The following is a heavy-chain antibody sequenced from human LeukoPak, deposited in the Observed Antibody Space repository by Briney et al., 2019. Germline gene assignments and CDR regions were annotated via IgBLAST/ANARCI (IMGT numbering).Heavy chain of an antibody. Sequence: GGSLRLSCAASGFTFSSYAMSWVRQAPGKGLEWVSSISSSSYIYYADSVKGRFTISRDNAKNSLYLQMNSLRAEDTAVYYCARDRRGIAAAGTDAFDIWGQGTMVTVSS. CDR2: ISSSSYI. CDR1: GFTFSSYA. CDR3: ARDRRGIAAAGTDAFDI. D-gene: IGHD6-13*01. J-gene: IGHJ3*02. V-gene: IGHV3-21*01.